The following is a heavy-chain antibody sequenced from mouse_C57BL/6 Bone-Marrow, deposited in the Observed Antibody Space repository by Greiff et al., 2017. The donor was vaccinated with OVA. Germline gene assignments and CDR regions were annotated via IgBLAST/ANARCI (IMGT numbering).Heavy chain of an antibody. CDR1: GYTFTDYN. D-gene: IGHD1-1*01. V-gene: IGHV1-18*01. CDR3: ARRYDGSSQLGFAY. J-gene: IGHJ3*01. CDR2: INPNNGGT. Sequence: EVHLVESGPELVKPGASVKIPCKASGYTFTDYNMDWVKQSHGKSLEWIGDINPNNGGTIYNQKFKGKATLTVDKSSSTAYMELRSLTSEDTAVYYCARRYDGSSQLGFAYWGQGTLVTVSA.